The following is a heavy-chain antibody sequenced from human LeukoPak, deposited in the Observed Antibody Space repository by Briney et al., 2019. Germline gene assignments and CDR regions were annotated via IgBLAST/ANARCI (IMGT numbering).Heavy chain of an antibody. CDR1: GFTFIRYS. V-gene: IGHV3-48*02. CDR3: ARDSHFQTSSGYSFDY. J-gene: IGHJ4*02. Sequence: GGALRQSCAASGFTFIRYSMNWLRQAPGKGLEGVSYIKSGRITIYYADSVKGRFTISRENAKNSLYLKMNSLRDEDTAVYYCARDSHFQTSSGYSFDYWGQGTLVTVSS. CDR2: IKSGRITI. D-gene: IGHD3-22*01.